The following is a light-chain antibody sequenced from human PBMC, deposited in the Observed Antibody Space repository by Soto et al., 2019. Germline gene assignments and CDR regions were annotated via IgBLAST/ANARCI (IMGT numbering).Light chain of an antibody. CDR3: QQSYSTPVT. CDR2: GAS. Sequence: DIQMTQSPPSVSASVGDRVTITCRASQDVGKWLAWYQQKPGKAPTLLIHGASSLQSGVPPRYSGSGYGTDFTLTISSLQTEDFATYYCQQSYSTPVTFGGGTKVDIK. CDR1: QDVGKW. V-gene: IGKV1-12*01. J-gene: IGKJ4*01.